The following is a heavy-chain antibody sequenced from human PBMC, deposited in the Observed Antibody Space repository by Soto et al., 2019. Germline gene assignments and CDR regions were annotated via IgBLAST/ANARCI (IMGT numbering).Heavy chain of an antibody. Sequence: ASVKVSCKASGYTFTSYVMHWGRQAPGQRLEWMGWINAGNGNTKYSQKFQGRVTITRDTSASTAYMELSSLRSEDTAVYYCARGITLPTPLDYWGQGTLVTVSS. CDR2: INAGNGNT. V-gene: IGHV1-3*01. D-gene: IGHD1-20*01. CDR1: GYTFTSYV. J-gene: IGHJ4*02. CDR3: ARGITLPTPLDY.